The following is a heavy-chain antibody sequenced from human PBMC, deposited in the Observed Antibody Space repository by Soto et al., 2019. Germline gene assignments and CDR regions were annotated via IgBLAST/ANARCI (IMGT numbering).Heavy chain of an antibody. CDR1: GFTFSTYA. V-gene: IGHV3-23*01. Sequence: QPGGSLRLSCAASGFTFSTYAMSWVRQAPGRGLEWVSAVSGRAYNSYYADSVKGRFTISRDDSKNTLFLQMSSLRAEDTAVYYCAKVLVDTHEGYYGMDVWGQGTTVTVSS. CDR2: VSGRAYNS. D-gene: IGHD5-18*01. CDR3: AKVLVDTHEGYYGMDV. J-gene: IGHJ6*02.